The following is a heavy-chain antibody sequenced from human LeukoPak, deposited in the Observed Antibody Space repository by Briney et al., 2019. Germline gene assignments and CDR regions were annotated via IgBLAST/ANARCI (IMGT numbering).Heavy chain of an antibody. V-gene: IGHV3-33*01. CDR2: IWDDGSNK. CDR3: ARAQYHGSGSLDY. D-gene: IGHD3-10*01. CDR1: GFTFSIYG. J-gene: IGHJ4*02. Sequence: PGGSLRLSCAASGFTFSIYGMHWVRQAPGKGLEWVAVIWDDGSNKHYADSVKGRFTISRDNAKNTLYLQMNSLRAEDTAVYYCARAQYHGSGSLDYWGQGTLVTVSS.